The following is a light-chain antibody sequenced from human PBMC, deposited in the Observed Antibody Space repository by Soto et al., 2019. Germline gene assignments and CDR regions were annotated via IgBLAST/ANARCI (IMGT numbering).Light chain of an antibody. CDR2: WAS. CDR1: QSVLYSSNNKNY. V-gene: IGKV4-1*01. CDR3: QQYFSTPPFT. Sequence: DIVLTQSPDSLAVSLGERATINCKSSQSVLYSSNNKNYLAWYQQRPGQPPKLLIYWASTRESGVPDRFSGSGSGTDFTLTIISRQAEDVAVYYCQQYFSTPPFTFGGVTKVEIK. J-gene: IGKJ4*01.